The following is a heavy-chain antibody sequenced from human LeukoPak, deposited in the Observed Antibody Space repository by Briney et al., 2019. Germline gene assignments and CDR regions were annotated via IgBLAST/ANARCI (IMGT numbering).Heavy chain of an antibody. CDR1: GASISSSIFY. J-gene: IGHJ4*02. Sequence: PSETLSLTCTVSGASISSSIFYCGWIRQPPGKGLEWIASIYYTGSTYYNPSLKSRVSISVDTSKNQFSLKLSSVTAADTAVYNCERHRQEYSGRNFEYGAQGTLVTVSS. D-gene: IGHD1-26*01. CDR3: ERHRQEYSGRNFEY. V-gene: IGHV4-39*01. CDR2: IYYTGST.